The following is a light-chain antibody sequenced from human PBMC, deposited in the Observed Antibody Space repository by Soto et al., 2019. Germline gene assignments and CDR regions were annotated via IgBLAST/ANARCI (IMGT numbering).Light chain of an antibody. CDR2: DVS. Sequence: QSVLTQPASMSGSPGQSIAISCAGTSSDVAAYNYVSWYQQHPGKAPKLMIYDVSNRLSGVSNRFSGSKSGNTASLTISGLKAEDEADYYCTSYTTSTTWVFGGGTKLTVL. J-gene: IGLJ3*02. CDR1: SSDVAAYNY. CDR3: TSYTTSTTWV. V-gene: IGLV2-14*03.